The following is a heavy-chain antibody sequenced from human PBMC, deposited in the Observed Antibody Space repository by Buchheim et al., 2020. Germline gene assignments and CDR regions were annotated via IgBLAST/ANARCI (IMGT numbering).Heavy chain of an antibody. D-gene: IGHD6-13*01. CDR1: GGSISSSNW. CDR2: IYHSGST. J-gene: IGHJ6*02. CDR3: ARFCAVRAAAGNSYYYGMDV. Sequence: QVQLQESGPGLVKPSGTLSLTCAVSGGSISSSNWWSWVRQPPGKGLEWIGEIYHSGSTNYNPSLKSRVTITVDKSKNQFSSKLSSVTAADTAVYYCARFCAVRAAAGNSYYYGMDVWGQGTT. V-gene: IGHV4-4*02.